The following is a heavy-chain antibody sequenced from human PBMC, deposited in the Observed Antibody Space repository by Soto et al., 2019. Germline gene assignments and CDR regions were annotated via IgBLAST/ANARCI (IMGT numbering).Heavy chain of an antibody. D-gene: IGHD3-16*01. CDR1: GGSISNSGYY. Sequence: PSETLSLTFTVSGGSISNSGYYWGWIRQPPGKGLEWIGSIYYSVTTYYNPSLKSRVTISIDTSNNRFSLKLRSVTAADTAVYHCARMETFGSLNWFDPWGQGTLVTVSS. CDR2: IYYSVTT. V-gene: IGHV4-39*02. CDR3: ARMETFGSLNWFDP. J-gene: IGHJ5*02.